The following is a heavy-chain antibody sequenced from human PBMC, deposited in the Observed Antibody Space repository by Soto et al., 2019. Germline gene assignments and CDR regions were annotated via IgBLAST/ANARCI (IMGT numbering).Heavy chain of an antibody. CDR2: IKQDGSEK. D-gene: IGHD5-18*01. J-gene: IGHJ4*02. CDR3: ARDRPGYSYGLDY. Sequence: PGGSLRLSCAASGFTFSSYWMSWVRQAPRKGLEWVANIKQDGSEKYYVDSVKGRFTISRDNAKNSLYLQMNSLRAEDTAVYYCARDRPGYSYGLDYWGQGTLVTVSS. V-gene: IGHV3-7*01. CDR1: GFTFSSYW.